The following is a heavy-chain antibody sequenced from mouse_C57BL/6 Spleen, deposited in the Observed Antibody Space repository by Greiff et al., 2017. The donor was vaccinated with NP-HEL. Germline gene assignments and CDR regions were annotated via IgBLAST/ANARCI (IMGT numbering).Heavy chain of an antibody. Sequence: QVQLQQPGAELVKPGASVKLSCKASGYTFTSYWMHWVKQRPGQGLEWIGMIHPNSGSTNYNEKFKSKATLTVDKSSSTAYMQLSSLTSEDSAVYYCAKRITTHFDYWGQGTTLTVSS. J-gene: IGHJ2*01. V-gene: IGHV1-64*01. CDR1: GYTFTSYW. CDR3: AKRITTHFDY. D-gene: IGHD1-1*01. CDR2: IHPNSGST.